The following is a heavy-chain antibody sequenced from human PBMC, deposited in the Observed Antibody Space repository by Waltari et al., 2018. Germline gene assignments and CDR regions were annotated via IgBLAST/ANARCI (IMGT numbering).Heavy chain of an antibody. CDR1: GFTVSSNY. CDR2: SYSGGST. J-gene: IGHJ4*02. D-gene: IGHD6-19*01. V-gene: IGHV3-53*01. CDR3: ARAGGRGLLQWLVQYYFDY. Sequence: EVQLVESGGGLIQPGGSLRLSCAASGFTVSSNYMSWVRQAPGKGLEWVSVSYSGGSTYYADSVKGRFTISRDNSKNTLYLQMNSLRAEDTAVYYCARAGGRGLLQWLVQYYFDYWGQGTLVTVSS.